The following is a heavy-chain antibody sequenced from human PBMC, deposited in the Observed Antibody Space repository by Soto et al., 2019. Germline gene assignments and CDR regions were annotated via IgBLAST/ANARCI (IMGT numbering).Heavy chain of an antibody. V-gene: IGHV4-30-4*01. CDR3: ARDSAVTSPEYFQH. D-gene: IGHD4-17*01. Sequence: SETLSLTCTVSGGSISSGDDCWSWIRQPPGKGLEWIGYIYYSGSTYYNPSLKSRVTIPVDTSKNQFSLKLSSVTAADTAVYYCARDSAVTSPEYFQHWGQGTLVTVSS. CDR2: IYYSGST. CDR1: GGSISSGDDC. J-gene: IGHJ1*01.